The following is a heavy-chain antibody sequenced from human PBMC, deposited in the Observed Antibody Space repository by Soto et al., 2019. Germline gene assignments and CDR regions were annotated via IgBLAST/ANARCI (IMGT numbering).Heavy chain of an antibody. J-gene: IGHJ3*01. CDR3: ARDIRHLGYCSGPSCYVAIDF. CDR1: GGSMRTYY. Sequence: QVQLQESGPGLVKPSETLSLRCTVSGGSMRTYYWSWVRQPPGKGLEWIGNVYYSGSPTYSPSLRSRLTMSVDLSKNQFSLNLTSMTAADTAVYYYARDIRHLGYCSGPSCYVAIDFWGQGKMVTVSS. V-gene: IGHV4-59*01. CDR2: VYYSGSP. D-gene: IGHD2-15*01.